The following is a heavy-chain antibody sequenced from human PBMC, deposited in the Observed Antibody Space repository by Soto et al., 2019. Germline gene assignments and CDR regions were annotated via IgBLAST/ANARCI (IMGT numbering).Heavy chain of an antibody. Sequence: SETLSLTCTVSGGSISSYYWSWIRQPPGKGLEWIGYIYYSGSTNYNPSLKSRVTISVATSKNQFSLKLSSVTAADTAVYYCARDGGRTYYYDSSGYYAFDIWGQGTMVTVSS. CDR3: ARDGGRTYYYDSSGYYAFDI. D-gene: IGHD3-22*01. CDR1: GGSISSYY. CDR2: IYYSGST. J-gene: IGHJ3*02. V-gene: IGHV4-59*01.